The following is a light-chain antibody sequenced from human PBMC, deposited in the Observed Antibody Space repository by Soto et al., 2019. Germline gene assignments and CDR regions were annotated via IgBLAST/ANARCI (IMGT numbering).Light chain of an antibody. CDR2: GAS. J-gene: IGKJ1*01. Sequence: EIVLTQSPGTLSLSPGERATLSCRASQSISNSFLAWYQQKPGQAPRLLISGASSMATGIPDRFSGSGSGTDFTLTISRLEPEDFAVYYCQQCDGSLWTFGQGTKVEIK. CDR3: QQCDGSLWT. V-gene: IGKV3-20*01. CDR1: QSISNSF.